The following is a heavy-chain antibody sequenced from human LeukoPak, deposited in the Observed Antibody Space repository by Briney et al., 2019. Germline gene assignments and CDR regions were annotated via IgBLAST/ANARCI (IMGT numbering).Heavy chain of an antibody. CDR2: ISSSSSYI. CDR1: GFTFSSYS. Sequence: GGSLRLSCAASGFTFSSYSMNWVRQAPGKGLEWVSSISSSSSYIYYADSVKGRFTISRDNAKNSLYLQMNSLRAEDTAVYCCARDIGYYDFWSGPFDYWGQGTLVTVSS. V-gene: IGHV3-21*01. D-gene: IGHD3-3*01. J-gene: IGHJ4*02. CDR3: ARDIGYYDFWSGPFDY.